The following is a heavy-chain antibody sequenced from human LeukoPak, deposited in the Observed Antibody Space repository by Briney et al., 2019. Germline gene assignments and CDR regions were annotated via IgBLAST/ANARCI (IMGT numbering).Heavy chain of an antibody. J-gene: IGHJ4*02. D-gene: IGHD3-9*01. CDR1: GFTFSSYW. Sequence: GGSLRLSCEVSGFTFSSYWMSWVRQAPGKGLEWVANIKQDGSEKYYVDSVKGRFTISRDNAKNSLYLRMNSLRVEDTAVYYCARDGNVLTGYYADSWGQGTLVTVSS. CDR3: ARDGNVLTGYYADS. V-gene: IGHV3-7*01. CDR2: IKQDGSEK.